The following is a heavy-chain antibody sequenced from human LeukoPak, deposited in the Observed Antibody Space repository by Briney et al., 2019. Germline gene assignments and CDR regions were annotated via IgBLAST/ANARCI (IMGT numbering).Heavy chain of an antibody. J-gene: IGHJ4*02. Sequence: GASVKVSCKASGGTFSSYAISWVQQAPGQGLEWMGRIIPIFGIANYAQKFQGRVTITADKSTSTAYMELSSLRSEDTAVYYCARVGGHYYDSSLFDYWGQGTLVTVSS. V-gene: IGHV1-69*04. CDR2: IIPIFGIA. CDR1: GGTFSSYA. D-gene: IGHD3-22*01. CDR3: ARVGGHYYDSSLFDY.